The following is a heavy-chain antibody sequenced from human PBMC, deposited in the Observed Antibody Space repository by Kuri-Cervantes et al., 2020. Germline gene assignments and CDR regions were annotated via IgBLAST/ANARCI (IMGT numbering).Heavy chain of an antibody. J-gene: IGHJ4*02. CDR1: GFTFDDYA. CDR2: IYSGGST. Sequence: GESLKISCAASGFTFDDYAMHWVRQAPGKGLEWVSVIYSGGSTYYADSVKGRFTISRDNSKNTLYLQMNSLRAEDTAVYYCARDYYDSSGHSYWGQGTLVTVSS. V-gene: IGHV3-66*02. D-gene: IGHD3-22*01. CDR3: ARDYYDSSGHSY.